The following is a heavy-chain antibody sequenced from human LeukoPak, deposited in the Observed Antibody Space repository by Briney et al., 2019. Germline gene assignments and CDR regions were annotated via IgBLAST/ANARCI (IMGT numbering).Heavy chain of an antibody. Sequence: ASVKVSCKASGYTFTSYYMHWVRQAPGQGLEWMGIINPSGGSTSYAQKFQGRVTMTRDTSTSTVYMELSSLRSEDTAVYYCARDPPPGYSHTGNTFDYWGQGTLVTVSS. CDR1: GYTFTSYY. D-gene: IGHD5-18*01. CDR2: INPSGGST. CDR3: ARDPPPGYSHTGNTFDY. V-gene: IGHV1-46*01. J-gene: IGHJ4*02.